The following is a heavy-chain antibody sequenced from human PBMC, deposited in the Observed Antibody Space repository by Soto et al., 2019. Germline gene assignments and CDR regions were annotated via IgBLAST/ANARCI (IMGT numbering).Heavy chain of an antibody. V-gene: IGHV4-59*11. CDR2: IFYSGGT. CDR1: GGSISGHY. J-gene: IGHJ5*02. Sequence: QVQLQESGPGLVKPSETLSLTCTVSGGSISGHYWGWIRQPPGKAPEWIGQIFYSGGTNYNPSLEGRVTMSVDTSKNQFSLMLSSMTAADTAIYYCARAGGNFDPWGQGTLVTVSS. CDR3: ARAGGNFDP.